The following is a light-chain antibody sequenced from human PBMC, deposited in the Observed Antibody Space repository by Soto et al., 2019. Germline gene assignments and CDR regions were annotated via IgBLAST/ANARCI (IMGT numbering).Light chain of an antibody. CDR1: QSVSSN. CDR2: GAS. J-gene: IGKJ4*01. CDR3: QQYNNWPQST. V-gene: IGKV3-15*01. Sequence: ELVNAQAIATPSLSPGSRSTPSGRASQSVSSNLAWYQQKPGQAPRLLIYGASTRATGIPDRFSGSGSGTEFTLTISSLQSEDFAVYYCQQYNNWPQSTVGGGTQVDIK.